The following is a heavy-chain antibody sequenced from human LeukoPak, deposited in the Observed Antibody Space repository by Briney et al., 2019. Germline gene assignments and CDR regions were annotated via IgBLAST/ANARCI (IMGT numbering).Heavy chain of an antibody. V-gene: IGHV3-74*01. CDR3: AREANGENYYYYYYGMDV. Sequence: PGGSLRLSCAASGFTFSSYWMHWVRQAPGKGLVWVSRINSDGSSTSYADSVKGRFTISRDNAKNTLYLQMNSLRAEDTAVYYCAREANGENYYYYYYGMDVWGQGTTVTVSS. D-gene: IGHD7-27*01. CDR2: INSDGSST. J-gene: IGHJ6*02. CDR1: GFTFSSYW.